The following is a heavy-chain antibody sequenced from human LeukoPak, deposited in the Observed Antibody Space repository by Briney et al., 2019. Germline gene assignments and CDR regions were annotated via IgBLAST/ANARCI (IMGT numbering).Heavy chain of an antibody. CDR2: INPNSGGT. D-gene: IGHD3-10*01. V-gene: IGHV1-2*02. CDR1: GYTFTSYD. Sequence: ASVKVSCKASGYTFTSYDINWVRQATGQGLEWMGWINPNSGGTNYAQKFQGRVTMTRDTSISTAYMELSRLRSDDTAVYYCARDWDYYGSGSSFDYWGQGTLVTVSS. J-gene: IGHJ4*02. CDR3: ARDWDYYGSGSSFDY.